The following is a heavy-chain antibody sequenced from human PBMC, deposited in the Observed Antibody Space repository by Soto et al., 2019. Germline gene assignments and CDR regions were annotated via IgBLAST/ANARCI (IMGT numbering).Heavy chain of an antibody. CDR2: ISGSGGST. CDR3: AKDGRSVTTFDY. J-gene: IGHJ4*02. CDR1: GFTLSSCA. D-gene: IGHD4-17*01. V-gene: IGHV3-23*01. Sequence: EVQLLESGGGLVQPGGSLRLSCAASGFTLSSCAMSWVRQAPGKGLEWVSAISGSGGSTYDADSVKGRFTITRDNSKNTLYLQMNSLRVEDTAVYYCAKDGRSVTTFDYWGQGTLVTVSS.